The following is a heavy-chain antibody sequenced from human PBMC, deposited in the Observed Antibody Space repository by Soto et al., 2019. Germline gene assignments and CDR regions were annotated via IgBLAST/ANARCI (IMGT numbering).Heavy chain of an antibody. J-gene: IGHJ6*02. CDR1: GYTFTRYY. D-gene: IGHD6-6*01. Sequence: ASVKVSCKASGYTFTRYYMHWVRQAPGQGLEWMGLINPSVGSTNYAQKFQGRVTMTRDTSTSTLYMELSSLRSEDTAVYYCASLAARPPYYYYGMDVWGQGTTVTVSS. V-gene: IGHV1-46*03. CDR2: INPSVGST. CDR3: ASLAARPPYYYYGMDV.